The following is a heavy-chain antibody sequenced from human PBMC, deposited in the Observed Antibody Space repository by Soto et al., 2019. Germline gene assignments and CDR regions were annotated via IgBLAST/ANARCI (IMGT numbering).Heavy chain of an antibody. V-gene: IGHV6-1*01. Sequence: SQTLSLTCVISGDSVTSNNVAWNWKRQSPSRGLAWLGRTYYRSKWYNNYAVSVKSRTTINADTSKNQFSLQLASVTAEDTAVYYSARSINSGFDIWGEGTMV. J-gene: IGHJ3*02. D-gene: IGHD5-12*01. CDR1: GDSVTSNNVA. CDR2: TYYRSKWYN. CDR3: ARSINSGFDI.